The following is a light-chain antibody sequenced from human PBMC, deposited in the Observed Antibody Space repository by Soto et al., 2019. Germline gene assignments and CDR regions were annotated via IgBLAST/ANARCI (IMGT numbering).Light chain of an antibody. CDR2: NNY. J-gene: IGLJ2*01. CDR1: NSNIGVNP. V-gene: IGLV1-44*01. CDR3: AAWDDILNAL. Sequence: QSVLTQPPSASGTPGQRVTISCSGSNSNIGVNPVNWYQQLPGTAPKLLIYNNYQRPSGVPDRFSGSRSGTSASLAISGLQSEDEADHYWAAWDDILNALFGGGTQLTVL.